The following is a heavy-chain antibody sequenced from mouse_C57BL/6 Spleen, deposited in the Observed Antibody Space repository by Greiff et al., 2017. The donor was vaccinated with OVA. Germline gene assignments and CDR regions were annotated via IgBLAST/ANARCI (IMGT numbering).Heavy chain of an antibody. CDR3: ARCYYDYDWFAY. CDR1: GYTFTSYW. D-gene: IGHD2-4*01. J-gene: IGHJ3*01. V-gene: IGHV1-64*01. CDR2: IHPNSGST. Sequence: QVQLKESGAELVKPGASVKLSCKASGYTFTSYWMHWVKQRPGQGLEWIGMIHPNSGSTNYNEKFKSKATLTVDKSSSTAYMQLSSLTSEDSAVYYCARCYYDYDWFAYWGQGTLVTVSA.